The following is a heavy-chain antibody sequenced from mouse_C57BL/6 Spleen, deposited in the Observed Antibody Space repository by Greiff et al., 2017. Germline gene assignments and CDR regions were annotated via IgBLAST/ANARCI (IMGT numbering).Heavy chain of an antibody. CDR1: GFTFSDYY. J-gene: IGHJ2*01. D-gene: IGHD1-1*01. CDR3: ARQGNYYGSSLDY. V-gene: IGHV5-12*01. Sequence: DVMLVESGGGLVQPGGSLKLSCAASGFTFSDYYMYWVRQTPEKRLEWVAYISNGGGSTYSPDTVKGRFTISRDNAKNTLYLQMSRLKSEDTAMYYCARQGNYYGSSLDYWGQGTTLTVSS. CDR2: ISNGGGST.